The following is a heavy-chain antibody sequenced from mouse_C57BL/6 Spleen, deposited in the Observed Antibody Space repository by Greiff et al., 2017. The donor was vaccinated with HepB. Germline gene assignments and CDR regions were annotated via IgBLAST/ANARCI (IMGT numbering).Heavy chain of an antibody. Sequence: EVHLVESGGGLVQPGGSLSLSCAASGFTFTDYYMSWVRQPPGKALEWLGFIRNKANGYTTEYSASVKGRFTISRDNSQSILYLQMNALRAEDSATYYCARLIYYYFDYWGQGTTLTVSS. J-gene: IGHJ2*01. V-gene: IGHV7-3*01. CDR1: GFTFTDYY. CDR3: ARLIYYYFDY. D-gene: IGHD1-1*01. CDR2: IRNKANGYTT.